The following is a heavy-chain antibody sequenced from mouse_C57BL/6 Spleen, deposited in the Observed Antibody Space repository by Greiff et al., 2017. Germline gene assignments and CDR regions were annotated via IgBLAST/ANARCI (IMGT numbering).Heavy chain of an antibody. CDR3: ARDGYYGYAMDY. Sequence: VQLQQSGPELVKPGASVKISCKASGYAFSSSWMNWVKQRPGKGLEWIGRIYPGDGDTNYNGKVKGKATLTADKSSSTAYMQLSSLTSEDSAVYFCARDGYYGYAMDYWGQGTSVTVSS. D-gene: IGHD2-3*01. CDR2: IYPGDGDT. J-gene: IGHJ4*01. CDR1: GYAFSSSW. V-gene: IGHV1-82*01.